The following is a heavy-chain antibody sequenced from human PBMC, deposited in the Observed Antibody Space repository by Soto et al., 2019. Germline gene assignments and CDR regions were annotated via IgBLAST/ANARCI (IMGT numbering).Heavy chain of an antibody. V-gene: IGHV5-51*01. CDR1: GYSFTSYW. CDR3: AFPLVGATTTYYYYGMDV. D-gene: IGHD1-26*01. CDR2: IYPGDSDT. Sequence: PGESLKISCKGSGYSFTSYWIGWVRQMPGKGLEWMGIIYPGDSDTRYSPSFQGQVTISADKSISTAYLQWSSLKASDTAMYYFAFPLVGATTTYYYYGMDVWGKGTTVTVSS. J-gene: IGHJ6*04.